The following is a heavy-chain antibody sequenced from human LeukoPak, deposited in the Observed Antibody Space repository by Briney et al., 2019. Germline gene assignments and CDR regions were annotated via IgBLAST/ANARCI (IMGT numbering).Heavy chain of an antibody. CDR2: ISGSGGST. Sequence: GGSLRLSCAASGFTFSTYAMSWVRQAPGKGLEWVSSISGSGGSTYYADSVKGRFTISRDNSKNTLYLQMNSLRAEDTAVYYCAKVGEKDPKAAFDIWGQGTMVTVSS. CDR1: GFTFSTYA. V-gene: IGHV3-23*01. J-gene: IGHJ3*02. CDR3: AKVGEKDPKAAFDI.